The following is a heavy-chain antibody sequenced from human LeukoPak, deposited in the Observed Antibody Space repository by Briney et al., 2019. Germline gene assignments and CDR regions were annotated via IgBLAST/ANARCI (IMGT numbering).Heavy chain of an antibody. CDR2: IKQDGNEK. D-gene: IGHD2/OR15-2a*01. J-gene: IGHJ4*02. V-gene: IGHV3-7*01. CDR1: GFTFSSHW. Sequence: GGSLRLSCVDSGFTFSSHWMSWVRQAPGKGLEWVANIKQDGNEKYYADSVKGRFTISRDNAKNSVYLQMNSLRAEDTALYHCATIEAVRFHYWGQGALVTVSS. CDR3: ATIEAVRFHY.